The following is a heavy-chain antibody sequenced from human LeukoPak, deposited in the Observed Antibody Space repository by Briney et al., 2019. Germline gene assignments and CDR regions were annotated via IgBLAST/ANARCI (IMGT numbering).Heavy chain of an antibody. V-gene: IGHV3-15*01. D-gene: IGHD6-19*01. CDR2: IKSRTDGGTT. J-gene: IGHJ4*02. Sequence: GGSLRLSCAASGFTLNNAWMNWVRQAPEKGPEWVGRIKSRTDGGTTDYAAPVKGRFTISRDDSKNTLYLQMNSLRTEDTAVYYCTTPGIAVAGTRGSADYWGQGTLVTVSS. CDR1: GFTLNNAW. CDR3: TTPGIAVAGTRGSADY.